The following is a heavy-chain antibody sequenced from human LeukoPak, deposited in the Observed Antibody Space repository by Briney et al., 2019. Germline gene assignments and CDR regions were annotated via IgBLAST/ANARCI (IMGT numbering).Heavy chain of an antibody. D-gene: IGHD2-8*02. CDR1: GGTFSSYA. CDR3: ARARGVLGYYYYMDV. Sequence: GASVKVSCKASGGTFSSYAISWVRQAPGQGLEWMGGIIPIFGTANYAQKFQGRVTITADKSTSTAYMELSSLRSEDTAVYYCARARGVLGYYYYMDVWGKGTTVTVSS. V-gene: IGHV1-69*06. J-gene: IGHJ6*03. CDR2: IIPIFGTA.